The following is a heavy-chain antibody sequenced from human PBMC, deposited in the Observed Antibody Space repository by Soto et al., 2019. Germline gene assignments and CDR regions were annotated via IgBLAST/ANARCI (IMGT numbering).Heavy chain of an antibody. Sequence: QPGGSLRLSCAASGFTFSSYVMSWVRQAPGKGLEWVSAISGSGGSTYYADSVKGRFTISRDNSKNTLYLQMNSLRAEDTAVYYCARAPPSSSWFNNWFDPWGQGTLVTVSS. V-gene: IGHV3-23*01. CDR2: ISGSGGST. CDR1: GFTFSSYV. J-gene: IGHJ5*02. CDR3: ARAPPSSSWFNNWFDP. D-gene: IGHD6-13*01.